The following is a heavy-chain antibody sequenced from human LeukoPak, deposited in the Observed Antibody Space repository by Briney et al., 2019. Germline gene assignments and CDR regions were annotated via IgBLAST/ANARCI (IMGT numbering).Heavy chain of an antibody. CDR1: GGSISGYY. CDR3: ARDSSTIVVVPAAMYYYYYMDV. CDR2: IYTSGST. D-gene: IGHD2-2*01. J-gene: IGHJ6*03. Sequence: PSETLSLTCTVSGGSISGYYWSWIRQPAGKGLEWIGRIYTSGSTNYNPSLKSRVTMSVDTSKNQFSLKLSSVTAADTAVYYCARDSSTIVVVPAAMYYYYYMDVWGKGTTVTVSS. V-gene: IGHV4-4*07.